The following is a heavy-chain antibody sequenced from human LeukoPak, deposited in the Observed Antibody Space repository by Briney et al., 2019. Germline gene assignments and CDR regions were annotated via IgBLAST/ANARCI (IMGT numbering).Heavy chain of an antibody. J-gene: IGHJ6*02. CDR3: AKDIHPMIVVVITGGYYYGMDV. CDR2: ISWNSGSI. V-gene: IGHV3-9*01. Sequence: GRSLRPSCAASGFTFDDYAMHSVRQDPGKGLEWVLGISWNSGSIGYADSVKGRFTISRDNAKNSLYLQMNSLRAEDTALYYCAKDIHPMIVVVITGGYYYGMDVWGQGTTVTVSS. CDR1: GFTFDDYA. D-gene: IGHD3-22*01.